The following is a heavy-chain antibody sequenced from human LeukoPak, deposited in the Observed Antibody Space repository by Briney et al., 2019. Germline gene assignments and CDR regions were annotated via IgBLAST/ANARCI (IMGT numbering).Heavy chain of an antibody. CDR2: ISGSGGST. Sequence: GGSLRLSCAASGFTFSSYAMSWVRQAPGKGLEWVSAISGSGGSTYYADSVKGRFTISRDNSKNTLYLQMNSLRAEDTAVYYCANSGGTMVRGDYYYYGMDVWGQGTTVTVSS. V-gene: IGHV3-23*01. D-gene: IGHD3-10*01. CDR3: ANSGGTMVRGDYYYYGMDV. CDR1: GFTFSSYA. J-gene: IGHJ6*02.